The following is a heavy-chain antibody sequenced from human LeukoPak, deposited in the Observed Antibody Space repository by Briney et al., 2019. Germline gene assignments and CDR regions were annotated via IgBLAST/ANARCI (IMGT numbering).Heavy chain of an antibody. D-gene: IGHD1-1*01. CDR3: AGDWNLGGMDV. J-gene: IGHJ6*02. Sequence: GSLRLSCSASGFTFSDYYMNWVRQAPGKGLEWVSSISSRSTYIYYADSVKGRFTISRDNAKNSLFLQMNSLRAEDTAAYYCAGDWNLGGMDVWGRGTTVTVSS. CDR2: ISSRSTYI. V-gene: IGHV3-21*01. CDR1: GFTFSDYY.